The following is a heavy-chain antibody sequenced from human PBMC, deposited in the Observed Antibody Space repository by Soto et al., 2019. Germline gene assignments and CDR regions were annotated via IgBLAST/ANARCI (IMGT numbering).Heavy chain of an antibody. CDR2: INPNIGGT. CDR1: GYTFTGYY. CDR3: ARGALLEWLMGHGMDV. D-gene: IGHD3-3*01. J-gene: IGHJ6*02. V-gene: IGHV1-2*02. Sequence: QVQLVQSGAEVKKPGASVKVSCKASGYTFTGYYMHWVRQAPGQGREWMGWINPNIGGTNYAQKFQGRVPMTGDTSISADYVELSRLRSDDTAVYYCARGALLEWLMGHGMDVWGQGTTVTVSS.